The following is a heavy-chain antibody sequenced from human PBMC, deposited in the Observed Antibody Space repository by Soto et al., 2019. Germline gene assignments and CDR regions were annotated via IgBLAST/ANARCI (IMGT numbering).Heavy chain of an antibody. CDR3: ARDIYSGSGFDY. Sequence: SVKVSCKASGGTFSSYAISWVRQAPGQGLEWMGGIIPIFGTANYAQKFQGRVTITADKSTSTAYMELSSLRSEDTAVYYCARDIYSGSGFDYWRQRTLVTVSS. V-gene: IGHV1-69*06. D-gene: IGHD5-12*01. CDR2: IIPIFGTA. CDR1: GGTFSSYA. J-gene: IGHJ4*02.